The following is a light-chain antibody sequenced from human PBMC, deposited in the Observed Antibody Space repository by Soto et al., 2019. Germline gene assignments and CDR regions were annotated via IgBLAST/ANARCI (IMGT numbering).Light chain of an antibody. V-gene: IGLV1-40*01. J-gene: IGLJ3*02. CDR2: GNS. Sequence: QSALTQPPSVSGAPGQRVTISCTGSSSNIGAGYDVHWYQQLPVTAPKLLIYGNSNRPSGVPDRFSGSKSGTSASLAITGLQAEDAADYYCQSYDSSLSVVFGGGTKLTVL. CDR3: QSYDSSLSVV. CDR1: SSNIGAGYD.